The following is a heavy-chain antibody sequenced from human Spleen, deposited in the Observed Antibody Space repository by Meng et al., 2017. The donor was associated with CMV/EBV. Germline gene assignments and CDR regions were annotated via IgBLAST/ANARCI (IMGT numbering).Heavy chain of an antibody. V-gene: IGHV1-2*02. CDR3: ARDLSSPGFDL. CDR2: INPSNGAT. Sequence: ASVKVSCKASGYTFTANYIHWVRQAPGQGLEWRGWINPSNGATNSAQNLQGRVTMTRDTSISTAYMEMSSLRSDDTAVYYCARDLSSPGFDLWGRGTLVTVSS. D-gene: IGHD6-6*01. J-gene: IGHJ2*01. CDR1: GYTFTANY.